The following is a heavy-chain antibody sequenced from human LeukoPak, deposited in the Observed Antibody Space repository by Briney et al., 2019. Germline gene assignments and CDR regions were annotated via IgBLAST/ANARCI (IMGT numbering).Heavy chain of an antibody. D-gene: IGHD1-26*01. CDR2: ISSSGSTI. CDR3: SRREGGFYSWGIAY. CDR1: GFTFSDYY. V-gene: IGHV3-11*04. Sequence: PGGSLRLSCAASGFTFSDYYMSWISQAPGKGLEWLSYISSSGSTIYYADSVKGRFTMSRDNAKNSLYLQMNSLRAEDTAVYYCSRREGGFYSWGIAYWGQGTLVTVSS. J-gene: IGHJ4*02.